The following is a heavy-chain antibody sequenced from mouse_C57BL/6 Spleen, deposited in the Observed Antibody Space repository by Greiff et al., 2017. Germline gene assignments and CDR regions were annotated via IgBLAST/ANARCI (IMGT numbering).Heavy chain of an antibody. J-gene: IGHJ1*03. CDR3: ARTWDGYFDV. Sequence: QVQLQQSGPELVKPGASVKISCKASGYAFSSSWMNWVKQRPGKGLEWIGRIYPGDGDTNYNGKFKGKATLTADKSSSTAYMQLSSLTSEDSAVSFCARTWDGYFDVWGTGTTVTVSS. CDR1: GYAFSSSW. D-gene: IGHD4-1*01. V-gene: IGHV1-82*01. CDR2: IYPGDGDT.